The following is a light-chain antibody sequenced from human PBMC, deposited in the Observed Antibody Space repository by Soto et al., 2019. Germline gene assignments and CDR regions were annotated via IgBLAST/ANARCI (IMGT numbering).Light chain of an antibody. CDR3: QQYGSSYT. V-gene: IGKV3-20*01. CDR2: DAS. J-gene: IGKJ3*01. Sequence: EIVLTQSPGTLSLSPGERATLSCRASQSVSSRYLAWYQQKPGQAPRLLIYDASYRAPGIPVRFSGSGSGTDFTLTISSLEPEDFAVYYCQQYGSSYTFGPGTKVDIK. CDR1: QSVSSRY.